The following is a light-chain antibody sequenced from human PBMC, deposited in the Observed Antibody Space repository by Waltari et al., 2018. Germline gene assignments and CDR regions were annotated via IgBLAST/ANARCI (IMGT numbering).Light chain of an antibody. Sequence: QAVVTQEPSLTVSPGGPVTLTCASSTGPVTRGHHPYWFQQKPGQAPRTLIYATSNKHSWTPVRFSGSLLGGKAALTLSGAQPEDEADYYCLISFGGAEEIFGGGTKLTVL. J-gene: IGLJ2*01. CDR3: LISFGGAEEI. CDR2: ATS. V-gene: IGLV7-46*01. CDR1: TGPVTRGHH.